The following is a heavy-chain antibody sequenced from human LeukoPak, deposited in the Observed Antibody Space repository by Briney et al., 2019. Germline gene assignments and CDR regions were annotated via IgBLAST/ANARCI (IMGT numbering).Heavy chain of an antibody. CDR3: ANYRAPYYFDY. CDR2: VYYTGNT. V-gene: IGHV4-59*11. CDR1: GDSIRSHY. J-gene: IGHJ4*02. D-gene: IGHD3-10*01. Sequence: SETLSLTCTVCGDSIRSHYWSWIRQPPGKGLQWIGYVYYTGNTNSNPSLKSRVTISVDTSKNQFSLKLSSVTAADTAVYYCANYRAPYYFDYWGQGTLVTVPS.